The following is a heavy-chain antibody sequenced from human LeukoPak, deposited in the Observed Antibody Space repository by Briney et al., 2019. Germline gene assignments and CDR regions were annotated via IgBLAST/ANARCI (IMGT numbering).Heavy chain of an antibody. CDR1: GFTFSSYG. CDR2: IKPDGSEK. V-gene: IGHV3-7*01. D-gene: IGHD5-18*01. Sequence: GGSLRLSCAASGFTFSSYGMTWVRQAPGKGLEWVANIKPDGSEKYYVDSVKGRFTISRDNAKNSIYLQMNSLRAEDTAVYYCAREQQLWLFWGQGTLVSVSS. J-gene: IGHJ4*02. CDR3: AREQQLWLF.